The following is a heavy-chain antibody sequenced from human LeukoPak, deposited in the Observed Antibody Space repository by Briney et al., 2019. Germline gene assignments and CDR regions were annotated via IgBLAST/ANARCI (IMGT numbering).Heavy chain of an antibody. CDR2: IYHSGST. D-gene: IGHD1-26*01. Sequence: PSETLSLTCTVSGYSISSGYYWGWIRQPPGKGLEWIGSIYHSGSTYYNPSLKSRVTISVDTSKNQFSLKLSSVTAADTAVYYCAVVGATSVDYWGQGTRVTVSS. V-gene: IGHV4-38-2*02. J-gene: IGHJ4*02. CDR3: AVVGATSVDY. CDR1: GYSISSGYY.